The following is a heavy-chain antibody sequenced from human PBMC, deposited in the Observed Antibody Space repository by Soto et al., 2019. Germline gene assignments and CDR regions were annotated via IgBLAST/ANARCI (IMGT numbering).Heavy chain of an antibody. CDR2: IKSKTDGGTT. J-gene: IGHJ6*02. CDR1: VFTFSNAW. Sequence: PGGSLRLSCAASVFTFSNAWMSWFRQAPGKGLEWVGRIKSKTDGGTTDYAAPVKGRFTISRDDSKNTLYLQMNSLKTEDTAVYYCTTGRQLQPYYGMDVWGQGTTVTVSS. V-gene: IGHV3-15*01. D-gene: IGHD2-2*01. CDR3: TTGRQLQPYYGMDV.